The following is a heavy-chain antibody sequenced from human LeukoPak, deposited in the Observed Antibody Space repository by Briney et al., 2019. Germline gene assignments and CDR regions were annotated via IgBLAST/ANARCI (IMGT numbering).Heavy chain of an antibody. J-gene: IGHJ6*03. CDR2: ISGSGGST. CDR1: GFTFSSYA. V-gene: IGHV3-23*01. CDR3: AKGSAAGDYYMDV. Sequence: GGSLRLSCAASGFTFSSYAMSWVRQAPGKGLEWVSAISGSGGSTYYADSVKGRFTISRDNSKNTLYLQMSSLRAEDTAVYYCAKGSAAGDYYMDVWGKGTTVTVSS. D-gene: IGHD6-13*01.